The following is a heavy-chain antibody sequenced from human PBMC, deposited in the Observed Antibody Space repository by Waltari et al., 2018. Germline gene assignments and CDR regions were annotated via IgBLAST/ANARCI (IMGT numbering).Heavy chain of an antibody. J-gene: IGHJ4*02. CDR2: VDPEDGET. CDR1: GYTFTAYY. D-gene: IGHD3-10*01. CDR3: ATEFLYYGYRFIGY. V-gene: IGHV1-69-2*01. Sequence: EVQLVQSGAEVKKPGATVKISCKASGYTFTAYYMHWVHQAPGKGLEWMGRVDPEDGETIYAEKFQGRVTITADTSTDTAYMELSSLRSEDTAVYYCATEFLYYGYRFIGYWGQGTLVTVSS.